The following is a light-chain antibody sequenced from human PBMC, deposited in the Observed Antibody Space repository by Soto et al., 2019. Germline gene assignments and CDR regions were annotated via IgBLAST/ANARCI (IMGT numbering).Light chain of an antibody. J-gene: IGLJ3*02. CDR3: AVWDGSLNGWV. CDR1: SSNIGSHT. Sequence: QSVLTQPPSASGTPGQRVTISCSGRSSNIGSHTVNWYQQLPGSAPKLLIYTNTQRPSVVPDRFAGSKSGTSASLAISGLQSEDEAESYCAVWDGSLNGWVFGGGTKLTVL. CDR2: TNT. V-gene: IGLV1-44*01.